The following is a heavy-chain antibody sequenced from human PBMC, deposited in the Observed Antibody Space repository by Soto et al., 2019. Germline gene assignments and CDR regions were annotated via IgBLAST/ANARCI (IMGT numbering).Heavy chain of an antibody. J-gene: IGHJ6*02. CDR1: GFSFGDSA. V-gene: IGHV1-58*01. D-gene: IGHD3-3*02. CDR3: AVTDLPFRPLTEPTENGMDV. Sequence: ELVQSGPEAREPGTSVKVSCRASGFSFGDSAVQWVRQGRGQRLEWIGWIVVVNGNTNYAQKFEGRGTLTGDASTSTSHMELTSLSSEDTAVYFCAVTDLPFRPLTEPTENGMDVWGQGTTVTVSS. CDR2: IVVVNGNT.